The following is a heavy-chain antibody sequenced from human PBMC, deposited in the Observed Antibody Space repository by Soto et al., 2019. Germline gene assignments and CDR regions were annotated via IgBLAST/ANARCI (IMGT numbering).Heavy chain of an antibody. V-gene: IGHV4-4*02. CDR2: IYHSGST. CDR3: ASERSEGYSYGYASYYYYYMDV. CDR1: SGSISSSNW. Sequence: QVQLQESGPGLVKPSGTLSLTCAVSSGSISSSNWWSWVRQPPGKGLEWIGEIYHSGSTNYNPSPKMLVIIPVDKSKNEFSQKLSSVTSADTAVYYCASERSEGYSYGYASYYYYYMDVWGKGTTVTVSS. J-gene: IGHJ6*03. D-gene: IGHD5-18*01.